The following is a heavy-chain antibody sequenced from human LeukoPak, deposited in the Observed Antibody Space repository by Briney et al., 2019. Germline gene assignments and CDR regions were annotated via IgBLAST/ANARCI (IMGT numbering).Heavy chain of an antibody. V-gene: IGHV3-21*01. D-gene: IGHD4-17*01. CDR3: ARDQTYGDYWYFDL. Sequence: GGSLRLSCTASGFTFSSYSMAWVRQARGKGLEWVSCISRSGGFTDYADSVKGRFTISRDNAKNTLYLQMNSLRAEDTAVYYCARDQTYGDYWYFDLWGRGTLVTVSS. CDR2: ISRSGGFT. CDR1: GFTFSSYS. J-gene: IGHJ2*01.